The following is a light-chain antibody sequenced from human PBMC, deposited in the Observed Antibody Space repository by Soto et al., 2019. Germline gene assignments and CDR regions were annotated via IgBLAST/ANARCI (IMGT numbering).Light chain of an antibody. J-gene: IGLJ2*01. Sequence: QPVLAQPASVSGSPGQSITISCTGTSSDVGRYNLVSWYQQHPGKAPKLVIFEDNKRPSGVSHRFSASKSGNTASLTISGLQADDEAHYYCCSHAGRGTVIFGGGTKVTVL. CDR3: CSHAGRGTVI. CDR1: SSDVGRYNL. CDR2: EDN. V-gene: IGLV2-23*01.